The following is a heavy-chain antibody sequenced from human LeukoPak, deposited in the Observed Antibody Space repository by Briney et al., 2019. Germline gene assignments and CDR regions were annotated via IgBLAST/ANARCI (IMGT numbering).Heavy chain of an antibody. V-gene: IGHV6-1*01. CDR3: AGEEWLPRLNWFDP. Sequence: SQTLSLTCAISGDSVSSNSAAWNWLRQSPSRGLEWLGRTYYRSKWYNDYAVSVKSRITINPDTSKDQFSLQLNSVTPEDTAVYYCAGEEWLPRLNWFDPWGQGTLVTVSS. CDR2: TYYRSKWYN. D-gene: IGHD3-3*01. CDR1: GDSVSSNSAA. J-gene: IGHJ5*02.